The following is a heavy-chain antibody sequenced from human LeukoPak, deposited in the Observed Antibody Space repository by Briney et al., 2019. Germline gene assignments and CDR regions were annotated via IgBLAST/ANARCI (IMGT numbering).Heavy chain of an antibody. V-gene: IGHV1-2*06. CDR2: INPNSGGT. J-gene: IGHJ1*01. CDR3: ARPEVHWLGQYEYFQH. Sequence: ASVKVSCKASGYTFTGYYMHWVRQAPGQGLEWMGRINPNSGGTNYAQKFQGRVTMTRDTSISTAYMELSRLRSDDTAVYYCARPEVHWLGQYEYFQHWGQGTLVTVSS. D-gene: IGHD6-19*01. CDR1: GYTFTGYY.